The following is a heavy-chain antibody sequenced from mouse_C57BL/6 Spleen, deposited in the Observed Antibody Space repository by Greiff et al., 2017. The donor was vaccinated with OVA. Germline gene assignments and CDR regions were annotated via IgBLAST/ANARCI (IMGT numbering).Heavy chain of an antibody. V-gene: IGHV5-17*01. J-gene: IGHJ1*03. D-gene: IGHD1-1*01. CDR3: ARGTTVVSWYFDV. CDR2: ISSGSSTI. CDR1: GFTFSDYG. Sequence: EVKVVESGGGLVKPGGSLKLSCAASGFTFSDYGMHWVRQAPEKGLEWVAYISSGSSTIYYADTVKGRFTISRDNAKNTLFLQMTSLRSEDTAMYYCARGTTVVSWYFDVWGTGTTVTVSS.